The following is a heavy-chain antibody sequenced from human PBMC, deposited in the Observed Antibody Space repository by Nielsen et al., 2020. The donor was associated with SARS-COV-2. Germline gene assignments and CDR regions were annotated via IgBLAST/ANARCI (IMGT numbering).Heavy chain of an antibody. J-gene: IGHJ4*02. V-gene: IGHV3-30*19. Sequence: GESLKISCAASGFTFSSYGMHWVRQAPGKGLEWVAVIWYDGSNKYYADSVKGRFTISRDNSKNTLYLQMNSLRAEDTAVYYCARGGPSQHFDYWGQGTLVTVSS. CDR1: GFTFSSYG. CDR2: IWYDGSNK. CDR3: ARGGPSQHFDY.